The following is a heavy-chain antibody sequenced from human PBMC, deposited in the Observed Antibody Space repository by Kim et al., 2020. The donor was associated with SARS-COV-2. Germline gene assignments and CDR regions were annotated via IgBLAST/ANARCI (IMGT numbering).Heavy chain of an antibody. D-gene: IGHD2-2*01. CDR3: AKDRKRVVPAAKTGGMDV. V-gene: IGHV3-30*02. J-gene: IGHJ6*02. Sequence: GRFTISRDNSKNTLYLQMNSLRAEDTAVYYCAKDRKRVVPAAKTGGMDVWGQGTTVTVSS.